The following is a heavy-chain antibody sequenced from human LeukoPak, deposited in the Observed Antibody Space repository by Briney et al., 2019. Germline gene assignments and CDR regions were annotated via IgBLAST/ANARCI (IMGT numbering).Heavy chain of an antibody. CDR2: ISGSGGST. J-gene: IGHJ4*02. CDR1: GFTFSSYA. V-gene: IGHV3-23*01. D-gene: IGHD5-18*01. Sequence: GGSLRLSCAASGFTFSSYAMSWVRQAPGKGLEWVSAISGSGGSTYYADSVKGRFTISRDNSKNTLYLQMNSLRAEDTAVYYCAKDLGYSYGHLSHNFDYWGQGTLVTASS. CDR3: AKDLGYSYGHLSHNFDY.